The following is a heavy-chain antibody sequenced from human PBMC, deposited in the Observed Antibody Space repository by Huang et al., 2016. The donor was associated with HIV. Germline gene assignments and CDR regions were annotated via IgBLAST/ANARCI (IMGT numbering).Heavy chain of an antibody. CDR2: INAGTGDT. V-gene: IGHV1-3*01. J-gene: IGHJ4*02. D-gene: IGHD5-12*01. CDR3: ARGWLQLWYLAD. CDR1: GYTFTNFA. Sequence: QVQLVQSGPEVKSPGASVKVTCKASGYTFTNFAVLWVRQAPGQRPEWLGWINAGTGDTNYSQKFQGRVTISRDTSTSTAYLELSSLSSKDTAIYFCARGWLQLWYLADWGQGSLVTVSS.